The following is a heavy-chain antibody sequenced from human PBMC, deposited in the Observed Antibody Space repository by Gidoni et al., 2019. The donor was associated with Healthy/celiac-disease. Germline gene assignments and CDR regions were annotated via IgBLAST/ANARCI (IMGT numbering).Heavy chain of an antibody. CDR1: GFTFSSYA. J-gene: IGHJ4*02. D-gene: IGHD4-17*01. Sequence: EVQLLLSGGGLVQPGGSLRLSCSSFGFTFSSYAMSWVRQAPGKGLVWGSAISGSCGSTYNADSVKGRFTISRDNSKNTLYLQMNSLRAEDTAVYYCANLGYGDYGAYWGQGTLVTVSS. V-gene: IGHV3-23*01. CDR3: ANLGYGDYGAY. CDR2: ISGSCGST.